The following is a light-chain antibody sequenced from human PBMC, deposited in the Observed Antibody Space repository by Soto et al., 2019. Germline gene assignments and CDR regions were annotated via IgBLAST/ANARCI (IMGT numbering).Light chain of an antibody. CDR1: SSDVGGYNY. J-gene: IGLJ2*01. Sequence: QSALTQPASVSGSPGQSITISCTGTSSDVGGYNYVSWYQHHPGKAPKLMIYDVSNRPSGVSNRFSGSKSGNTASLTISGLQAEDEADYYCSSYTSRSTSVVFGGGTQLTVL. V-gene: IGLV2-14*03. CDR3: SSYTSRSTSVV. CDR2: DVS.